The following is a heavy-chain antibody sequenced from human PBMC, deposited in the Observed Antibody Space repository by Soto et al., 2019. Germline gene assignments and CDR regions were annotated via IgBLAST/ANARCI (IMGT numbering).Heavy chain of an antibody. V-gene: IGHV3-7*01. Sequence: GGSLRLSCGASGFTFTSYWMSWVRQAPGKGLEWVANIKGDGSEKRYVDSVKGRLTISRDNAKNSVYLQMNSLRVEDTALYYCGRDEVRNGVGVWGQGTTVTVSS. CDR1: GFTFTSYW. CDR3: GRDEVRNGVGV. CDR2: IKGDGSEK. J-gene: IGHJ6*02.